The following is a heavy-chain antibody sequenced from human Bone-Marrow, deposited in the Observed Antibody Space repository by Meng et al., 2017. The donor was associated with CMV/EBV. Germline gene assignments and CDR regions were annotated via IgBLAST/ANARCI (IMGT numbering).Heavy chain of an antibody. V-gene: IGHV3-33*06. Sequence: FRSYGMYGARKAPGKGREGVESRRYDGSNKNKEESVKGGVNISRENSKNTLYLKMNSLRVEDTAVYYCAKDRGNTMTARGYLDNWGQGTLVTVSS. CDR2: RRYDGSNK. J-gene: IGHJ4*02. CDR1: FRSYG. CDR3: AKDRGNTMTARGYLDN. D-gene: IGHD2-21*02.